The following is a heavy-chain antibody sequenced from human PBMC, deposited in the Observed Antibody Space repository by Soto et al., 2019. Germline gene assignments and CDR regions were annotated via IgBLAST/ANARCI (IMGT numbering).Heavy chain of an antibody. J-gene: IGHJ2*01. CDR2: ISSSSSYI. V-gene: IGHV3-21*01. CDR1: GFTFSSYS. CDR3: ARDYYDNWYFDL. D-gene: IGHD3-22*01. Sequence: GSLRLSCAASGFTFSSYSMNWVRQAPGKGLEWVSSISSSSSYIYYADSVKGRFTISRDNAKNSLYLQMNSLRAEDTAVYYCARDYYDNWYFDLWGRGTLVTVSS.